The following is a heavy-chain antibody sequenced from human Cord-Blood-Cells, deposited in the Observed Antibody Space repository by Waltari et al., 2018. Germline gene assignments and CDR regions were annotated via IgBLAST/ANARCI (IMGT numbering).Heavy chain of an antibody. CDR3: AKNSGDLGWFDP. D-gene: IGHD7-27*01. CDR2: SSGSGGST. Sequence: VQLLESGGGLVQPGWSLRLSCAASGFTFSSYAMSWVRQAPGKGLEWVSASSGSGGSTYYADSVKGRFTISRDNSKNTLYLQMNSLRAEDTAVYYCAKNSGDLGWFDPWGQGTLVTVSS. CDR1: GFTFSSYA. J-gene: IGHJ5*02. V-gene: IGHV3-23*01.